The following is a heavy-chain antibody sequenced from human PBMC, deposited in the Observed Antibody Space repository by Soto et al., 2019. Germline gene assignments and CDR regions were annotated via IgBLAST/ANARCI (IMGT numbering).Heavy chain of an antibody. Sequence: PSETLSLTCTVSGGSISSYYWSWIRQPPGKGLEWIGYIYYSGSTNYNPSFKSRVTISVDTSKNQFSLILSSVTAADTAVYYCASSECHDNSGCNNWFDPWGQGTLVTVSS. J-gene: IGHJ5*02. D-gene: IGHD3-22*01. CDR3: ASSECHDNSGCNNWFDP. CDR1: GGSISSYY. V-gene: IGHV4-59*13. CDR2: IYYSGST.